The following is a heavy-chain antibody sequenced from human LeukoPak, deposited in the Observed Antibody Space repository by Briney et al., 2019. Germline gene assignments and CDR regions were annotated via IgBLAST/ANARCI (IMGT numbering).Heavy chain of an antibody. CDR1: GYTFTSYG. CDR3: ARSAVAGTNWFDP. J-gene: IGHJ5*02. D-gene: IGHD6-19*01. Sequence: ASVKVSRKASGYTFTSYGISWVRQAPGQGLEWMGWISAYNGNTNYAQKLQGRVTMTRNTSISTAYMELSSLRSEDTAVYYCARSAVAGTNWFDPWGQGTLVTVSS. V-gene: IGHV1-18*01. CDR2: ISAYNGNT.